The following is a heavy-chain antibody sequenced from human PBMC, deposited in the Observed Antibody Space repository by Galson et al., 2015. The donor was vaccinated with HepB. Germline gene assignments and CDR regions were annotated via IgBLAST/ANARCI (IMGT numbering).Heavy chain of an antibody. CDR2: ISYDGSNK. CDR3: ARDRSWRYYGSGSVLIGGIDY. Sequence: SLSLSCAASGFTFSSYAMHWVRQAPGKGLEWVAVISYDGSNKYYADSVKGRFTISRDNSKNTLYLQMNSLRAEDTAVYYCARDRSWRYYGSGSVLIGGIDYWGQGTLVTVSS. D-gene: IGHD3-10*01. CDR1: GFTFSSYA. V-gene: IGHV3-30*04. J-gene: IGHJ4*02.